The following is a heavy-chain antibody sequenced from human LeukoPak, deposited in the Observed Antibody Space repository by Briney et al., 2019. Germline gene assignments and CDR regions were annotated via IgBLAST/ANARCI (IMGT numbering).Heavy chain of an antibody. CDR2: INHSGST. V-gene: IGHV4-34*01. CDR1: GGSFSGYY. D-gene: IGHD2-2*01. J-gene: IGHJ5*02. CDR3: ARNPIVVVPAALDP. Sequence: SETLSLTCAVYGGSFSGYYWSWIRQPPGKGLGWIGEINHSGSTNYNPSLKSRVTISVDTSKNQFSLKLSSVTAADTAVYYCARNPIVVVPAALDPWGQGTLVTVSS.